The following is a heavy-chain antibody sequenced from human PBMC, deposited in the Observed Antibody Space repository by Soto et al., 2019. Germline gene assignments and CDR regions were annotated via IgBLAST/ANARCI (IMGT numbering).Heavy chain of an antibody. D-gene: IGHD6-6*01. Sequence: QVQLQESGPGLVKPSQTLSLTCTVSGGSISSGGYYWSWIRQHPGKGLECIGYIYYSGSTYFNPSLKSRLTISVDTSKNQFSLQLSSVTAADTAVYYCTRAGDSSSSEGANWFDPWGQGTLVTVSS. CDR3: TRAGDSSSSEGANWFDP. V-gene: IGHV4-31*03. CDR2: IYYSGST. J-gene: IGHJ5*02. CDR1: GGSISSGGYY.